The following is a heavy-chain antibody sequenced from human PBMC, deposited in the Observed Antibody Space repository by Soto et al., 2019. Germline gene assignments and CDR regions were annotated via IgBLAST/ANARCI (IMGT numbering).Heavy chain of an antibody. CDR1: GFTFGNFW. CDR2: IKYDGGEQ. J-gene: IGHJ5*01. V-gene: IGHV3-7*01. Sequence: QLVDSGGGLVQPGGSLRLSCAASGFTFGNFWMSWVRQAPGKGLDWVANIKYDGGEQNYVDSVKGRFTISRDNAKNSLFLQMNSLRAEDTAVYYCAVGFHWFDSWGQGSLVTVSS. CDR3: AVGFHWFDS.